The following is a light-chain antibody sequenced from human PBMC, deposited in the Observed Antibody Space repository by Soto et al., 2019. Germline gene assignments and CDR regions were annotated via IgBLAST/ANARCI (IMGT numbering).Light chain of an antibody. CDR1: QSISNN. CDR3: QQSYSSPFA. Sequence: DIQMTQSPSSLSASVGDRVTITCRASQSISNNLNWYKQSPGKAPKLLIYAASSLHNGVPSRFSGSRSGTDFTLIISSLQPEDFATYYCQQSYSSPFAFCPGTTVDTK. CDR2: AAS. V-gene: IGKV1-39*01. J-gene: IGKJ3*01.